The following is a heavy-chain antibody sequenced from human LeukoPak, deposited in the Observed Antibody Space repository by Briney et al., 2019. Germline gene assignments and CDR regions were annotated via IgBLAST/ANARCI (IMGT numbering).Heavy chain of an antibody. D-gene: IGHD5-12*01. J-gene: IGHJ3*02. CDR1: GFTFSSYG. V-gene: IGHV3-30*18. CDR2: ISYDGSNK. Sequence: PGGSLRLSCAASGFTFSSYGMCWVRQAPGKGLEWVAVISYDGSNKYYADSVKGRFTISRDNSKNTLYLQMNSLRAEDTAVYYCAKEMWEYSGYDSTFDIWGQGTMVTVSS. CDR3: AKEMWEYSGYDSTFDI.